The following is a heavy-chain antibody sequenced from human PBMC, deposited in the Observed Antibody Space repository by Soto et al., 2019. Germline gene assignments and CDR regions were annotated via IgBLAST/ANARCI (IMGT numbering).Heavy chain of an antibody. Sequence: SLRLSCTASGLIFSNFGMHWVRQAPGKGLEWVAGVWYDGSNGVSAESVKGRFTISRDNSKNTLYLQMTSLRAEDTAVYYCARDPRTARASAMDVWGQGTTVTVSS. CDR1: GLIFSNFG. CDR2: VWYDGSNG. V-gene: IGHV3-33*01. CDR3: ARDPRTARASAMDV. D-gene: IGHD6-6*01. J-gene: IGHJ6*02.